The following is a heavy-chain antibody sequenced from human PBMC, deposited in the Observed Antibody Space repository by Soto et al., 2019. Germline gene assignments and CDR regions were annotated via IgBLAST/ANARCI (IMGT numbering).Heavy chain of an antibody. CDR2: ISWNSGSI. CDR1: GFTFDDYA. J-gene: IGHJ4*02. D-gene: IGHD6-6*01. Sequence: GGSLRLSCAASGFTFDDYAMHWVRQAPGKGLEWVSGISWNSGSIGYADSVKGRFTISRDNAKNSLYLQMNSLRAEDTALYYCAKVIASSSGFDYWGQGTLVTVSS. V-gene: IGHV3-9*01. CDR3: AKVIASSSGFDY.